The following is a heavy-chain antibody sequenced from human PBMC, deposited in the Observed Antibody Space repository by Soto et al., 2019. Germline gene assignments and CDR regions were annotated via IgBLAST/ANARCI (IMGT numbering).Heavy chain of an antibody. V-gene: IGHV1-8*01. D-gene: IGHD2-21*02. CDR3: ASAYCGGDCSNYYYGMDV. CDR2: MNPNSGNT. J-gene: IGHJ6*02. CDR1: GYTFTSYD. Sequence: GASVKVSCKASGYTFTSYDINWVRQATGQGLEWMGWMNPNSGNTGYAQKFQGRVTITRDTSASTAYMELSSLRSEDTAVYYCASAYCGGDCSNYYYGMDVWGQGTTVTVSS.